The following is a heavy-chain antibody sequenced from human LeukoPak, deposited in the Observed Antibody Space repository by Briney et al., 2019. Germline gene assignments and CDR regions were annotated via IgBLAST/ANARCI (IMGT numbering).Heavy chain of an antibody. Sequence: GGSLRLSCAASGFTFSSYWMSWVRQAPGKGLEWVANIKQDGSEKYYVDSVKGRFTISRDNAKNSLYLQMNSLRAEDTAVYYCASSSSWYIDYYYAMDVWGQGTTVTVSS. J-gene: IGHJ6*02. CDR3: ASSSSWYIDYYYAMDV. CDR1: GFTFSSYW. D-gene: IGHD6-13*01. V-gene: IGHV3-7*01. CDR2: IKQDGSEK.